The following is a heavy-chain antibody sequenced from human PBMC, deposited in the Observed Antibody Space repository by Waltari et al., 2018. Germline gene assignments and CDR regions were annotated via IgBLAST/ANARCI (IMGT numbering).Heavy chain of an antibody. V-gene: IGHV3-23*01. CDR1: GFTFRNYA. Sequence: DVHLLESGGSLVQPGGSLRLSCVASGFTFRNYALSWVRQSPGKGLSWVSHMDVPTTNTHYAASVKCRFTISRDNSRNTVYLQMNSLTADDSAVYFCATWITAHFDYWGRGTLVTVSS. J-gene: IGHJ4*02. D-gene: IGHD2-2*03. CDR2: MDVPTTNT. CDR3: ATWITAHFDY.